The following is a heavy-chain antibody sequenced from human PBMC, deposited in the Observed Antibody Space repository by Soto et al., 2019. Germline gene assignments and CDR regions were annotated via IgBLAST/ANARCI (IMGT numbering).Heavy chain of an antibody. CDR2: ISGSGGST. J-gene: IGHJ4*02. CDR3: AKDTRPGTVTALGIWDY. Sequence: GGSLRLSCAASGFTFSSYAMSWVRQAPGKGLEWVSAISGSGGSTYYADSVKGRFTISRDNSKNTLYLQMNSLRAEDTAVYYCAKDTRPGTVTALGIWDYWGQGTLVTVSS. V-gene: IGHV3-23*01. CDR1: GFTFSSYA. D-gene: IGHD4-17*01.